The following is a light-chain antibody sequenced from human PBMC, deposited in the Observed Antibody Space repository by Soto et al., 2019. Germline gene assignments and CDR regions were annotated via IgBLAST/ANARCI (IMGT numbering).Light chain of an antibody. CDR1: SSNIGAGHV. V-gene: IGLV1-40*01. Sequence: QSVLTQPPSVSGAPGQRVTISCTGISSNIGAGHVVHWYQQFPGRAPNLLIYGTSNRPSGVPDRFSGSKSGTSASLAITGLQAEDEADYYCQSYDNGLSASVFGGGTKVTVL. J-gene: IGLJ2*01. CDR3: QSYDNGLSASV. CDR2: GTS.